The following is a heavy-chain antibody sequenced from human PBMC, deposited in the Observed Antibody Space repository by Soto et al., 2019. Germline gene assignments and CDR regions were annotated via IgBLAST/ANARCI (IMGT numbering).Heavy chain of an antibody. CDR2: IYSGGST. Sequence: GGSLRLSCAASGFTFNSAWMSWVRQAPGKGLEWVSVIYSGGSTYYADSVKGRFTVSRDNSKNTLYLQMNSLRVEDTAIYYCAKVPHGGDCFAYWGQGTLVTVSS. CDR3: AKVPHGGDCFAY. J-gene: IGHJ4*02. D-gene: IGHD2-21*01. CDR1: GFTFNSAW. V-gene: IGHV3-53*01.